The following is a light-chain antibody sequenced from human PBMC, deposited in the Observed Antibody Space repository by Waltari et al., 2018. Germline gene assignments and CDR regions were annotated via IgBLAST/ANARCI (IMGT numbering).Light chain of an antibody. J-gene: IGKJ1*01. Sequence: AIRMTRSPASLSASTGDRVTISCRASQGVSTYLAWYQQKPGKAPSLLIYASSTLESGVPSKFSGSGSGTDFTLTISCLQSEDFATYYCQQYHTYPWTFGQGTKVEI. CDR1: QGVSTY. CDR2: ASS. CDR3: QQYHTYPWT. V-gene: IGKV1-8*01.